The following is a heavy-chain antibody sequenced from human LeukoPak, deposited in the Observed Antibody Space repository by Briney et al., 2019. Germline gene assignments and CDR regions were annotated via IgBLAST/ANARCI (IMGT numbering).Heavy chain of an antibody. Sequence: GGSLSLSCAASGFTFSSYSMNWVRQAPGKGLEWVSSISSSSSYIYYADSVKGRFTVSRDNAKNSLYLQMNSLRAEDTAVYYCARDRSIAARFHYWGQGTLVTVSS. V-gene: IGHV3-21*01. D-gene: IGHD6-6*01. J-gene: IGHJ4*02. CDR3: ARDRSIAARFHY. CDR2: ISSSSSYI. CDR1: GFTFSSYS.